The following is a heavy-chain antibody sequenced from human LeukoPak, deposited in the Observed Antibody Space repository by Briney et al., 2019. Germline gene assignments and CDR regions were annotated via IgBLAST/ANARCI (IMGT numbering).Heavy chain of an antibody. CDR1: GYTFSSYG. CDR2: IWYDGSNK. D-gene: IGHD6-13*01. V-gene: IGHV3-33*01. J-gene: IGHJ4*02. Sequence: GGSLRLSCAASGYTFSSYGMHWVRQAPGKGLEWVAVIWYDGSNKYYADSVKGRFTISRDNSKNTLYLQMNSLRAEDTAVYYCARDERYSSSYDYWGQGTLVTVSS. CDR3: ARDERYSSSYDY.